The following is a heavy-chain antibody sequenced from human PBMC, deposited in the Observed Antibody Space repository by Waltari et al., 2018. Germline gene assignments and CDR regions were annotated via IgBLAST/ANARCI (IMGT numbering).Heavy chain of an antibody. CDR3: ARDPSDYVWGAYPDL. J-gene: IGHJ2*01. V-gene: IGHV4-59*13. Sequence: QVQLQESGPGLVKPSETLSLTCTVSGDAISRYYWTWIRQSPGKGLEWIGNIYYTGTTNYNPSLESRVTMSIDTSKRQFSLHLNSVTAADTAVYYCARDPSDYVWGAYPDLWGRGTLVTVSS. CDR1: GDAISRYY. CDR2: IYYTGTT. D-gene: IGHD3-16*01.